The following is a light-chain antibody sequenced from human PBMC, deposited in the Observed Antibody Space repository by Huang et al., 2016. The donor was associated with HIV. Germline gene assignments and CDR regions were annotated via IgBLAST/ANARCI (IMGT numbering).Light chain of an antibody. J-gene: IGKJ3*01. CDR2: DAS. V-gene: IGKV3-15*01. Sequence: EIVMTQSPGTLSVSPGERATLSCRASQSVRSNLAWYQQKPGQAPRLLIYDASTRATGGPAGFSGSGSGTQFTLSISSLQSEDFAVYYCQQYDNWPPFTFGPGTKVDIK. CDR3: QQYDNWPPFT. CDR1: QSVRSN.